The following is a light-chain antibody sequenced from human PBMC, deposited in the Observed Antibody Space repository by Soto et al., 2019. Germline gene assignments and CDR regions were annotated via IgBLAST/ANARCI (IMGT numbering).Light chain of an antibody. J-gene: IGKJ1*01. V-gene: IGKV3-20*01. CDR2: GAS. Sequence: EIVLAQCPGTLSLSPGERATLSCRASQSISSSYLAWYQQKPGQAPRLLIYGASKRATGIPDRFSGSGSGTDFTLTISRLESEDLAVYYCQQYGSAPAWTFGQGTKVEIK. CDR3: QQYGSAPAWT. CDR1: QSISSSY.